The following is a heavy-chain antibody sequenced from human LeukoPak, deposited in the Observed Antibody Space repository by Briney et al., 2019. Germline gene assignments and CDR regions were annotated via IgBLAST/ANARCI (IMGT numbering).Heavy chain of an antibody. Sequence: VKVSFKASGYTFTGYYMHWVRPAPGQGLEWMGWINPNSGGTNYAQKFQGRVTMTRDTSISTAYMELSRLRSDDTAVYYCARDRSTLYSSGCLDYWGQGTLVTVSS. CDR3: ARDRSTLYSSGCLDY. D-gene: IGHD6-19*01. CDR1: GYTFTGYY. J-gene: IGHJ4*02. V-gene: IGHV1-2*02. CDR2: INPNSGGT.